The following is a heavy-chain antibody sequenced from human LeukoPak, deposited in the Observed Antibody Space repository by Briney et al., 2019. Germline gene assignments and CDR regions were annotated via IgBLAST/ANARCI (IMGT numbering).Heavy chain of an antibody. CDR2: ITYGSDTI. J-gene: IGHJ4*02. Sequence: GGSLRLSCVASGFYFGGHAMHWLRQAPGKGLEWVAYITYGSDTIFYADSVKGRFTVSRDNAKNSLYLQMNSLRAEDTALYYCATGTYYYDSSGYPPFDYWGQGTLVTVSS. V-gene: IGHV3-48*04. CDR3: ATGTYYYDSSGYPPFDY. D-gene: IGHD3-22*01. CDR1: GFYFGGHA.